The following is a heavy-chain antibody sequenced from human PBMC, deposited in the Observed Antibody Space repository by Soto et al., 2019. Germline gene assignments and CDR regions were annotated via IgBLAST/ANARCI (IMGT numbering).Heavy chain of an antibody. D-gene: IGHD6-13*01. J-gene: IGHJ4*02. V-gene: IGHV3-11*01. Sequence: QVQLVESGGGLVKPGESLRLSCAASGFTFSGYDMTWVRQAPGKGLEWVSYISYTGRDTFYGESVKGRFAISRDNAKNSVYLPMNSLRAEDTADYFCASQYSYRSDYWGQGTPVTVSS. CDR2: ISYTGRDT. CDR3: ASQYSYRSDY. CDR1: GFTFSGYD.